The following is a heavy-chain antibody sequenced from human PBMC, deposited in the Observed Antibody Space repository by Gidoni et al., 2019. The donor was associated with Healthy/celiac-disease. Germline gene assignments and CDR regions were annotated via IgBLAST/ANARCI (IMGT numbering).Heavy chain of an antibody. CDR3: AHRSGSGWYFWFDP. CDR1: GFSLSTSGVG. CDR2: IYWDDDK. J-gene: IGHJ5*02. V-gene: IGHV2-5*02. D-gene: IGHD6-19*01. Sequence: QITLKESGPTLVKPTQTLTLTCTFSGFSLSTSGVGVGWIRQPPGKALEWLALIYWDDDKRYSPSLKSRLTITKDTSKNQVVLTMTNMDPVDTATYYCAHRSGSGWYFWFDPWGQGTLVTVSS.